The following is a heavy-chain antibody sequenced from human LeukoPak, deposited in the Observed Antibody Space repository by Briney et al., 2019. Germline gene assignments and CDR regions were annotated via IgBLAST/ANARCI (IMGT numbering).Heavy chain of an antibody. CDR3: ARSEPYDYVWGSYRYNWFDP. Sequence: GESLKISCKTSGYRFSTYWIGWVRQMPGKGLEWMGIIYPGDSDTRYSPSFQGQVTISADKSISTAYLQWSSLKASDTAMYYCARSEPYDYVWGSYRYNWFDPWGQGTLVTVSS. CDR1: GYRFSTYW. D-gene: IGHD3-16*02. V-gene: IGHV5-51*01. J-gene: IGHJ5*02. CDR2: IYPGDSDT.